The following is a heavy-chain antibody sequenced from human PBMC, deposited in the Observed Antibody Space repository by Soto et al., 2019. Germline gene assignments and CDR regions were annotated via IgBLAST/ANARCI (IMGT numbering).Heavy chain of an antibody. D-gene: IGHD6-19*01. CDR3: ARNPGQWLYYFDY. J-gene: IGHJ4*01. CDR1: GATFNFYA. Sequence: ASVKVSCKSSGATFNFYAISWVRQAPGEGLEWMGGVVPHSGTATYTRKFQGRLTVTAVESSSTAYMDLSSLTSEDTAIYYYARNPGQWLYYFDYWGQGTLVTVSS. CDR2: VVPHSGTA. V-gene: IGHV1-69*13.